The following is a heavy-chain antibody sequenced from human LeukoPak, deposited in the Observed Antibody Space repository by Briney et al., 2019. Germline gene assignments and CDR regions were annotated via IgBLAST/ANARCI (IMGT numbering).Heavy chain of an antibody. CDR3: AKTYYGSGSYYFDY. J-gene: IGHJ4*02. CDR2: ISYDGSNK. V-gene: IGHV3-30*18. Sequence: GGSLRLSCAASGFTFSSYGMHWVRQAPGKGLEWVAVISYDGSNKYYADSVKGRFTISRDNSKNTLYLQMNSLRAEDTAVYYCAKTYYGSGSYYFDYWGQGTLVTVSS. CDR1: GFTFSSYG. D-gene: IGHD3-10*01.